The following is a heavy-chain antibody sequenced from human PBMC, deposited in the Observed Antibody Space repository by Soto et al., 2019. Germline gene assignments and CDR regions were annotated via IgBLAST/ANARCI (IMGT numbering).Heavy chain of an antibody. D-gene: IGHD3-10*01. CDR1: GYTFTSYG. Sequence: QVQLVQSGAEVKKPGASVKVSCKASGYTFTSYGISWVRQAPGQGLEWMGWISAYNGNTNYAQRLQGRVTMSPDTATSTAYMELSGLRYDDTAVYYCGREFFGVYGSGAGYWGRVTLVTVS. CDR3: GREFFGVYGSGAGY. CDR2: ISAYNGNT. V-gene: IGHV1-18*01. J-gene: IGHJ4*01.